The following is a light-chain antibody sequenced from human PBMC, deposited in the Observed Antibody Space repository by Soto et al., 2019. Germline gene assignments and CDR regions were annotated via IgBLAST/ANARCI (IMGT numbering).Light chain of an antibody. CDR3: QQSDNLPIT. Sequence: DFQMTQSPSSLSASVGDRVTITCQASQDISNYLNWYQQKPGRAPKLLIYDASTLERGVQSRFSGTGSGTLFTFAISSLQPEDIGIYYCQQSDNLPITFGQGTRLEIK. CDR1: QDISNY. V-gene: IGKV1-33*01. J-gene: IGKJ5*01. CDR2: DAS.